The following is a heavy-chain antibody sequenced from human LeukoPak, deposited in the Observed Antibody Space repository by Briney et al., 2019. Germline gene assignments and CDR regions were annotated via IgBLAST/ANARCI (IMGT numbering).Heavy chain of an antibody. CDR1: GGSISGYY. J-gene: IGHJ4*02. Sequence: SSETLSLTCTVSGGSISGYYWTWIRQPPGKGLEWIGYIYHTGSTTYNPSLKSRVTISIGTSKNQFSLRLNSVTAADTAVYYCARLPTGYYSTQFDYWGQGTLVTVSS. CDR3: ARLPTGYYSTQFDY. V-gene: IGHV4-59*08. CDR2: IYHTGST. D-gene: IGHD3-9*01.